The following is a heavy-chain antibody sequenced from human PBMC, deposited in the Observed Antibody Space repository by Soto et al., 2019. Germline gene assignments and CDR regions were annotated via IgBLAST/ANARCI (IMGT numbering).Heavy chain of an antibody. CDR1: GFTFSSYG. CDR3: AKGTSFDYYYYYYMDV. CDR2: ISYDGSNK. V-gene: IGHV3-30*18. Sequence: GGSLRLSCAASGFTFSSYGMHWVRQAPGKGLEWVAVISYDGSNKYYADSVKGRFTISRDNSKNTLYLQMNSLRAEDTAVYYCAKGTSFDYYYYYYMDVWGKGTTVTV. J-gene: IGHJ6*03. D-gene: IGHD2-8*01.